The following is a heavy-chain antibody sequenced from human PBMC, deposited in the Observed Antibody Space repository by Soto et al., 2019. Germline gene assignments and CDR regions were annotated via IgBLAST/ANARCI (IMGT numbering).Heavy chain of an antibody. Sequence: ASVKVSCKASGYTFTSYGISWVRQAPRQGLEWMGWISAYNGNTNYAQKLQGRVTMTTDTSTSTAYMELRSLRSDDTAVYYCARGVEAYCGGDCYFNWFDPWGQGTLVTVSS. CDR1: GYTFTSYG. D-gene: IGHD2-21*02. CDR3: ARGVEAYCGGDCYFNWFDP. CDR2: ISAYNGNT. J-gene: IGHJ5*02. V-gene: IGHV1-18*01.